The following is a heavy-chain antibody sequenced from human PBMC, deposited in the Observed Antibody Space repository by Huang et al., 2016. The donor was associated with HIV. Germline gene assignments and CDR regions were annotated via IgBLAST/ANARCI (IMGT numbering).Heavy chain of an antibody. V-gene: IGHV4-39*01. Sequence: QVQLQESGPGLVKPSETLSLNCTVSGGSISTGSYSWGWIRQTPGKGLEWIASIYYRGSTNYNPPLKSRVTISVDTSQNQFSLKRSSVTAADTAIYYCARRLGNYFFDYWGQGTLVTVSS. CDR3: ARRLGNYFFDY. D-gene: IGHD7-27*01. J-gene: IGHJ4*02. CDR1: GGSISTGSYS. CDR2: IYYRGST.